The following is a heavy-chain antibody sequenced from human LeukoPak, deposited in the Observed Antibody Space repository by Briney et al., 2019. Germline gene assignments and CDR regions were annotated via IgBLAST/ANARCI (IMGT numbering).Heavy chain of an antibody. CDR1: GFTFSSYS. J-gene: IGHJ3*02. Sequence: GGSLRLSCAASGFTFSSYSMNWVCQAPGKGLEWVSVIYSGGSTYYADSVKGRFTISRDNSKNTLYLQMNSLRAEDTAVYYCARPYYDILTGYRYAFDIWGQGTMVTVSS. CDR3: ARPYYDILTGYRYAFDI. V-gene: IGHV3-53*01. D-gene: IGHD3-9*01. CDR2: IYSGGST.